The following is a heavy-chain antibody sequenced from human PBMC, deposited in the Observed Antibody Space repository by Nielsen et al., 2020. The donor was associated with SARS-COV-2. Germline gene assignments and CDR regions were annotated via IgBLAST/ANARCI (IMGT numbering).Heavy chain of an antibody. CDR1: GGSISIGSYY. J-gene: IGHJ4*02. CDR3: ARRSSGGYARRFFDY. Sequence: SETLSLTCTVSGGSISIGSYYWGWIRQPPGKGLEWIGYIHYSGTPYYNPSLQSRVTISVDTSKNQFSLKLNSVTAADTAFYYCARRSSGGYARRFFDYWGQGALVTVSS. CDR2: IHYSGTP. V-gene: IGHV4-39*01. D-gene: IGHD3-22*01.